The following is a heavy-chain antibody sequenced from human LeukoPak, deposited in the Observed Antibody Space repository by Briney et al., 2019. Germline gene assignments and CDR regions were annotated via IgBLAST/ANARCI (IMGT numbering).Heavy chain of an antibody. J-gene: IGHJ2*01. Sequence: GESLKISCKGSGYSFTSYWISWVRQLPGKGLEWMGRIDPSDSYTNYSPSFQGHVTISADKSTSTAYLQWSSLKASDTAMYYCARHPPAWYFDLWGRGTLVTVSS. CDR3: ARHPPAWYFDL. CDR2: IDPSDSYT. CDR1: GYSFTSYW. V-gene: IGHV5-10-1*01.